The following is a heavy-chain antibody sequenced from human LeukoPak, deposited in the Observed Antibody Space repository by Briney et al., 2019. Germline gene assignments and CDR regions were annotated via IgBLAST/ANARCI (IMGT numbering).Heavy chain of an antibody. D-gene: IGHD5-12*01. J-gene: IGHJ4*02. CDR3: ARDARYSGYDLRDY. CDR1: GYTFTSYG. CDR2: ISAYNGNT. Sequence: ASVKVSCEASGYTFTSYGISWVRQAPGQGLEWMGWISAYNGNTNYAQKLQGRVTMTTDTSTSTAYMELRSLRSDDTAVYYCARDARYSGYDLRDYWGQGTLVTVSS. V-gene: IGHV1-18*01.